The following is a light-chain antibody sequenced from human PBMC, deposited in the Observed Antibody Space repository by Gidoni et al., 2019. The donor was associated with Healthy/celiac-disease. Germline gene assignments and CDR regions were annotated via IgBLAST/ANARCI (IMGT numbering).Light chain of an antibody. CDR1: SGSIASNY. CDR2: ADN. CDR3: QSYDSSNRV. V-gene: IGLV6-57*04. Sequence: NFMLTQPHSVSESPGKTVTISCTRSSGSIASNYVQWYQQRPGSAPTTVIYADNQRPSGVPDRFSGSIDSSSNSASLTISGLKTEDEADYSCQSYDSSNRVFGGGTKLTVL. J-gene: IGLJ3*02.